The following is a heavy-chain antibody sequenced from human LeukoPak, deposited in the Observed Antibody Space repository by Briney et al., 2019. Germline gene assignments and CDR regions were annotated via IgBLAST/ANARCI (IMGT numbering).Heavy chain of an antibody. J-gene: IGHJ5*02. CDR1: GGSISSYY. CDR2: IYYSGST. D-gene: IGHD3-10*01. CDR3: ARDKLANNWFDP. Sequence: PSETLSLTCTVSGGSISSYYWSWIWQPPGKGLEWIGYIYYSGSTNYNPSLKSRVTISVDTSKNQFSLKLSSVTAADTAVYYCARDKLANNWFDPWGQGTLVTVSS. V-gene: IGHV4-59*01.